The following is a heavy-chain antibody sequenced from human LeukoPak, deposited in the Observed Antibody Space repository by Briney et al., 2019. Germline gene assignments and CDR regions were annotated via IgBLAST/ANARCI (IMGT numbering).Heavy chain of an antibody. CDR1: GYTFTSYG. Sequence: ASVKVSCKASGYTFTSYGISWVRQAPGQGLEWMGWISAYNGNTNYAQKFQGRVTMTRDTSISTAYMELSRLRSDDTAVYYCARAPYYDFWSGYYPNYFDYWGQGTLVTVSS. J-gene: IGHJ4*02. CDR2: ISAYNGNT. V-gene: IGHV1-18*01. CDR3: ARAPYYDFWSGYYPNYFDY. D-gene: IGHD3-3*01.